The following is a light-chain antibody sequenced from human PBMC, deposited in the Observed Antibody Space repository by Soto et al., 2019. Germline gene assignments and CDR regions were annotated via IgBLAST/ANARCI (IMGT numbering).Light chain of an antibody. Sequence: DIQLTQSPSFLSASVGDRVTITCRASQGISSYLAWYQQKPGKAPKLLIYEASTLQSGVPSRFSGSGSGTEFTLTISSLQPEDFATYYCQQLNTYPRTFGPGTKVDIK. CDR2: EAS. CDR1: QGISSY. J-gene: IGKJ3*01. V-gene: IGKV1-9*01. CDR3: QQLNTYPRT.